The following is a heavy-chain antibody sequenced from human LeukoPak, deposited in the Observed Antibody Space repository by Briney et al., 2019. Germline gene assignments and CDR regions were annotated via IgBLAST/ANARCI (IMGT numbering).Heavy chain of an antibody. Sequence: ASEKVSCKASGYTFTGYYMHWVRQAPGQGLEWMGWINPNSGGTNYAQKFQGRVTMTRDTSISTAYMELSRLRSDDTAVYYCAREGYYDSSGYYKNKEYFQHWGQGTLLTGSS. CDR1: GYTFTGYY. D-gene: IGHD3-22*01. CDR2: INPNSGGT. V-gene: IGHV1-2*02. CDR3: AREGYYDSSGYYKNKEYFQH. J-gene: IGHJ1*01.